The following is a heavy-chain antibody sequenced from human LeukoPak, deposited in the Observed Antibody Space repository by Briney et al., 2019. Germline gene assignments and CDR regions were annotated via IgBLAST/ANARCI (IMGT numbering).Heavy chain of an antibody. D-gene: IGHD4-23*01. CDR3: ARQPVYGGNSH. V-gene: IGHV4-39*01. CDR2: IYYSGST. J-gene: IGHJ4*02. Sequence: SETLSLTCTVSGGSISSSSYYWGWIRQPPGKGLEWFGSIYYSGSTYYNPSPKSRVTISVDTSKNQFSLKLSSVTAADTAVYYCARQPVYGGNSHWGQGTLVTVSS. CDR1: GGSISSSSYY.